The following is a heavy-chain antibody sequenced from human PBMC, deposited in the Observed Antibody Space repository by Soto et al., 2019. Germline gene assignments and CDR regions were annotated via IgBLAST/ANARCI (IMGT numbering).Heavy chain of an antibody. CDR3: AREGPLAAAGSQIDY. CDR1: GGTFSSYA. V-gene: IGHV1-69*13. J-gene: IGHJ4*02. D-gene: IGHD6-13*01. Sequence: SLKVSCKASGGTFSSYAISWVRQAPGQGLEWMGGIIPIFGTANYAQKFQGRVTITADESTSTAYMELSSLRSEDTAVYYCAREGPLAAAGSQIDYWGQGTLVTVSS. CDR2: IIPIFGTA.